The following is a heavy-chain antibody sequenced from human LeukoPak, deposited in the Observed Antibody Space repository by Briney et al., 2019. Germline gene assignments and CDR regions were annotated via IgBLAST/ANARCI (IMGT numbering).Heavy chain of an antibody. V-gene: IGHV3-23*01. CDR2: ISGSGGST. CDR1: GFTFSSYA. Sequence: GGSLRLSCAASGFTFSSYAMSWVRQAPGKGLEWVSAISGSGGSTYYADSVKGRFTISRDNSKNMVYLQMNSLRAEDTALYYCARAVPDYPFDYWGQGTLVTVSS. D-gene: IGHD4/OR15-4a*01. J-gene: IGHJ4*02. CDR3: ARAVPDYPFDY.